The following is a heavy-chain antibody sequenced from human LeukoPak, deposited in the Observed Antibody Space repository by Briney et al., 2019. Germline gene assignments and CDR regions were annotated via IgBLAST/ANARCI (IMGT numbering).Heavy chain of an antibody. D-gene: IGHD3-22*01. CDR1: GFTFSNYW. V-gene: IGHV3-7*01. CDR2: IKQDGSEK. CDR3: ARYYDSSGYPPESVDY. J-gene: IGHJ4*02. Sequence: GGSLRLSCAASGFTFSNYWMSWVRQAPGKGLEWVANIKQDGSEKYYVDSVKGRFTIPRDNAKNSLYLQMNSLRAEDTAVYYCARYYDSSGYPPESVDYWGQGTLVTVSS.